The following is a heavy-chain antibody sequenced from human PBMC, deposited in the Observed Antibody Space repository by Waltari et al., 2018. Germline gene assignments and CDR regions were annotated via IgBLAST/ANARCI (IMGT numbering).Heavy chain of an antibody. CDR3: ARATRPYYVDS. V-gene: IGHV3-66*02. D-gene: IGHD1-1*01. CDR2: IYSGGST. J-gene: IGHJ4*02. Sequence: EVQLVESGGGLVQPGGSLRLSCAASGFTVSSNFMTWVRQAPGKGLEWFSLIYSGGSTSYTDSVKGRFTISRDSSKNTLCLQMNSLRTEDTAVYYCARATRPYYVDSWGQGTLVTVSS. CDR1: GFTVSSNF.